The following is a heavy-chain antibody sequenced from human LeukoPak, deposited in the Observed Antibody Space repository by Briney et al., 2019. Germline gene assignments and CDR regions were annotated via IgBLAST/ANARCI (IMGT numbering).Heavy chain of an antibody. J-gene: IGHJ1*01. CDR1: GGTFSSYA. D-gene: IGHD3-22*01. Sequence: ASVKVSCKASGGTFSSYAISWVRQAPGQGLEWMGGIIPIFGTANYAQKFQGRVTITADESTSTAYMELSSLRSEDTAVYYCARDGDPSGYYYGYFQHWGQGTLVTVSS. CDR2: IIPIFGTA. CDR3: ARDGDPSGYYYGYFQH. V-gene: IGHV1-69*13.